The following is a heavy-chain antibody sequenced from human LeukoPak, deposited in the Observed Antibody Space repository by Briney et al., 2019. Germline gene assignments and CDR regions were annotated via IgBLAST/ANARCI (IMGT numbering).Heavy chain of an antibody. V-gene: IGHV3-74*01. CDR3: ATVFDF. CDR2: VNNDGSGT. J-gene: IGHJ5*01. CDR1: GFTFSSYS. Sequence: GGSLRLSCAASGFTFSSYSMNWVRQVPGKGLEWVSRVNNDGSGTSYADSVKGRFTGSRDNAKNTVSLQMNNLRAEDTAVYYCATVFDFWGQGTLVTVSS.